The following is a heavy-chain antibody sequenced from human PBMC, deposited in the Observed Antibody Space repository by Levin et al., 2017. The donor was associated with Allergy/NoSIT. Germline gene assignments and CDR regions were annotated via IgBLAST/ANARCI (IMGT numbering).Heavy chain of an antibody. CDR3: VRDLLGTTMGDC. V-gene: IGHV4-31*03. CDR1: GGSITSGGFY. CDR2: IYHSGST. D-gene: IGHD4-23*01. Sequence: SQTLSLTCTVSGGSITSGGFYWGWIRQHPGKGLEWMGYIYHSGSTHYNPSLKSRVSMSVDTSKNQFSLTLSSVTAADTAVYYCVRDLLGTTMGDCWGQGALVTVSS. J-gene: IGHJ4*02.